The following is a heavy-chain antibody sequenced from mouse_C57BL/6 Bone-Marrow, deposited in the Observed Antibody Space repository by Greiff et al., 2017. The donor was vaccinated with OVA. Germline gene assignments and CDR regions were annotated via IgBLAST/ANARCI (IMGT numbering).Heavy chain of an antibody. J-gene: IGHJ3*01. V-gene: IGHV2-2*01. CDR1: GFSLTSYG. CDR3: ARNLHYYGSRPCPY. CDR2: LWSGGST. Sequence: VKLQESGPGLVQPSQSLSITCTVSGFSLTSYGVHWVRQSPGKGLEWLGVLWSGGSTDYNAAFISRLSISKDNSKSQVFFKMNSLQADDTARYYCARNLHYYGSRPCPYWGQGTLGTVSA. D-gene: IGHD1-1*01.